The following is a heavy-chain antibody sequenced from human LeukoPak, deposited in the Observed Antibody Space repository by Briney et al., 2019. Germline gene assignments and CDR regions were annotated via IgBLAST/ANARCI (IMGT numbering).Heavy chain of an antibody. Sequence: GGSLRLSCAASGFTFSDYYMSWIRQAPGKGLEWVSYISSGGNTIYFADSVKGRFTISRDNAKNSLYLQLNSLRAEDTAVYYCAQRGAFTSSWGQGTLVAVSS. CDR3: AQRGAFTSS. D-gene: IGHD3-3*01. J-gene: IGHJ1*01. V-gene: IGHV3-11*01. CDR2: ISSGGNTI. CDR1: GFTFSDYY.